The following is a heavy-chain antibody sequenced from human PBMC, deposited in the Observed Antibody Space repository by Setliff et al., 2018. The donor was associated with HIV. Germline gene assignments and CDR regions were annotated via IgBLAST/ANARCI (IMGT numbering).Heavy chain of an antibody. D-gene: IGHD5-18*01. CDR3: ARGDTPMVICGDYFDY. CDR1: GGTFSSYA. CDR2: IIPILGTT. V-gene: IGHV1-69*13. Sequence: SVKVSCKASGGTFSSYAISWVRQATGQGLEWMGGIIPILGTTNYAQKFQGRVTITADESTSTAYMELSSLRSEDTAVYYCARGDTPMVICGDYFDYWGQGTLVTVS. J-gene: IGHJ4*02.